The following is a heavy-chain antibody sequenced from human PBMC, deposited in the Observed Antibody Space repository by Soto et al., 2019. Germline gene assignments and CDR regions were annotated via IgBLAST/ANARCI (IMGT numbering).Heavy chain of an antibody. V-gene: IGHV4-39*01. CDR3: ARPTYYYGSGYYFDY. D-gene: IGHD3-10*01. CDR2: IYYSGST. CDR1: GGSISSSSYY. Sequence: SETLSLTCTVSGGSISSSSYYWGWIRQPQGKGLEWIGSIYYSGSTYYNPSLKSRVTISVDTSNNQLSLKLSSVTAADTAVYYWARPTYYYGSGYYFDYWGQGTLVTVSS. J-gene: IGHJ4*02.